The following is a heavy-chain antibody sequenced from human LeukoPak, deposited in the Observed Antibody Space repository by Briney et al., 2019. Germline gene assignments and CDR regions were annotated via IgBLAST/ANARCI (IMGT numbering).Heavy chain of an antibody. Sequence: GGSLRLSCAASGFTFSSYSMNWVRQAPGKGLEWVSSISSSSSYIYYADSVKGRFTISRDNAKNSLYLQLNSLRAEDTAVYYCARERDIAVVVAATAPRTYGMDVWGQGTTVTVSS. CDR3: ARERDIAVVVAATAPRTYGMDV. CDR2: ISSSSSYI. D-gene: IGHD2-15*01. J-gene: IGHJ6*02. V-gene: IGHV3-21*01. CDR1: GFTFSSYS.